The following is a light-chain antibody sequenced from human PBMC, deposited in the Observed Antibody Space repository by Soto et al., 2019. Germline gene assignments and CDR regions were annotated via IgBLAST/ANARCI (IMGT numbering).Light chain of an antibody. Sequence: QSALTQPASVSGSPGQSITISCTGTSIDVGAYNYVSWYQQHPGKAPKLMIYEVSNRPSGVSNRFSGSKSGNTASLTISGLQAEDEADYYCSSYSSSSTVVFGGGTKLTVL. CDR1: SIDVGAYNY. V-gene: IGLV2-14*01. J-gene: IGLJ2*01. CDR3: SSYSSSSTVV. CDR2: EVS.